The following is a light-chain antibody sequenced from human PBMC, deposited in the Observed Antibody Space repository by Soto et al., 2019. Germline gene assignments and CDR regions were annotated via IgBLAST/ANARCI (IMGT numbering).Light chain of an antibody. CDR1: SFNIGTNA. CDR3: LAWDSSLSGNV. CDR2: NNE. V-gene: IGLV1-36*01. Sequence: LTHRPSVSAAAGQRVTISCSGTSFNIGTNAVYGYLQIPGMAPKVVVYNNELLSSGCSDRFSGFKSGTSASLAIRGLQSEDEGDYFCLAWDSSLSGNVFGTGSKVTVL. J-gene: IGLJ1*01.